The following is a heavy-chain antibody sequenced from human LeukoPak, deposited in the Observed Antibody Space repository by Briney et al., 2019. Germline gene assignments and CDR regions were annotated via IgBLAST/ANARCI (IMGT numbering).Heavy chain of an antibody. Sequence: PGGSLSLPCAPPGFPLSSFAMNWVGLAPGRGRDWITYSSRTGNSIYYADCLNGRFTITKDSAKNSLDLQMNSLKAEDTAVDYCARGPYSSNWYVDYWGQGTLVTVAS. V-gene: IGHV3-48*03. J-gene: IGHJ4*02. CDR2: SSRTGNSI. D-gene: IGHD6-13*01. CDR1: GFPLSSFA. CDR3: ARGPYSSNWYVDY.